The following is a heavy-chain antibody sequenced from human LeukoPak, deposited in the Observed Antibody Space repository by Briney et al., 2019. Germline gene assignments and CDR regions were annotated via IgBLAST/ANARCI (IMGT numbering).Heavy chain of an antibody. CDR2: IWSDGRNT. J-gene: IGHJ6*02. D-gene: IGHD3-22*01. CDR1: GFIFSHYG. V-gene: IGHV3-33*01. Sequence: GGSLRLSCTASGFIFSHYGMHWVRQAPGKGLEWAAVIWSDGRNTYYADSVKGRFTISRDNSKSTLYLQMNSLRAEDTAVYYCARDPRDYYDSSGYIHYYYYGMDVWGQGTTVTVSS. CDR3: ARDPRDYYDSSGYIHYYYYGMDV.